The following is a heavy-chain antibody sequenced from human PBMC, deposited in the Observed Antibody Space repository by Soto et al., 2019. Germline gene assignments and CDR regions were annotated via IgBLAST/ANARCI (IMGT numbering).Heavy chain of an antibody. Sequence: ASVKVSCKASGYTFTSYYMHWVRQAPGQGLEWMGIINPSGGSTSYAQKFQGRVTMTRDTSTSTVYMELSSLRSEDTAVYYCARGDLVVVPAAYNWFDPWGQGTLVTVS. D-gene: IGHD2-2*01. CDR1: GYTFTSYY. CDR2: INPSGGST. J-gene: IGHJ5*02. CDR3: ARGDLVVVPAAYNWFDP. V-gene: IGHV1-46*01.